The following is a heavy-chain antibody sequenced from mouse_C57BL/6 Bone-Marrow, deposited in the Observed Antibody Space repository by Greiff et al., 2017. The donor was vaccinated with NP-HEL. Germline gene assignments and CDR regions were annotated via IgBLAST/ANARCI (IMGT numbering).Heavy chain of an antibody. CDR3: ARHEGD. CDR2: ISSGGSYT. J-gene: IGHJ2*01. Sequence: EVKLMESGGDLVKPGGSLKLSCAASGFTFSSYGMSWVRQTPDKRLEWVATISSGGSYTYYPDSVKGRFTISRDNAKNTLYLQMSSLKSEDTAMYYCARHEGDWGQGTTLTVSS. V-gene: IGHV5-6*01. CDR1: GFTFSSYG.